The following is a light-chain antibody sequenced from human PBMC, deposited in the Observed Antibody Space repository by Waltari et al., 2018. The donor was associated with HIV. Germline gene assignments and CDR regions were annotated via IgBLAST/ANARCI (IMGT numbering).Light chain of an antibody. J-gene: IGLJ2*01. CDR1: SAHSSYI. Sequence: QPVLTQSSSASASLESSVKLTCTLSSAHSSYIIACHPQQPGKAPRYLMKVEGSGSFNKGSGVPDRFSGSSSGADRYLTISNLQSEDEADYYCETWDSDIRVFGGGTKLTVL. CDR3: ETWDSDIRV. CDR2: VEGSGSF. V-gene: IGLV4-60*03.